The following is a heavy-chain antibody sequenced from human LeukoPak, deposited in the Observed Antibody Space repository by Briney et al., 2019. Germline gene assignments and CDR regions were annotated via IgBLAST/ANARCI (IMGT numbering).Heavy chain of an antibody. CDR2: TSSDLNVK. D-gene: IGHD2-15*01. V-gene: IGHV3-30*18. J-gene: IGHJ5*02. Sequence: GGSLRLSCAASGFTFRNYVIHWVRQAPGKGLEWVAVTSSDLNVKLYADSVKGRFTISRDNSKNTVYLQMNSLRAEDTAIYYCAKDPYRVVVATGNYLDPWGQGTLVTVSS. CDR3: AKDPYRVVVATGNYLDP. CDR1: GFTFRNYV.